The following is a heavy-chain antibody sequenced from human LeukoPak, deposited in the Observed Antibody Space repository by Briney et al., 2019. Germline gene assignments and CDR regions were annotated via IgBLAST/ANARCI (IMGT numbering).Heavy chain of an antibody. J-gene: IGHJ4*02. V-gene: IGHV3-74*01. D-gene: IGHD1-26*01. CDR2: INSDGNRT. CDR3: ARVGATTWY. Sequence: PGGSLRLSCAASGFTFSNYWMHWVRQAPGKGLVWVSRINSDGNRTNYADSVKGRFTISRDNAKNTLYLQVNSLRAEDTAVYYCARVGATTWYWGQGTLVTVSS. CDR1: GFTFSNYW.